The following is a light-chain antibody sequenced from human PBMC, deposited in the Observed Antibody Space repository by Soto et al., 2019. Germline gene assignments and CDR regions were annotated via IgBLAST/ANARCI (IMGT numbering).Light chain of an antibody. Sequence: DVVMTQSPLSLPVTLGQPASISCRSSQSLVYSDGVTYLNWFHQRPGQSPRRLFYKVSDRDSGVXDXLSGSGSGTDFTLKISRVEAEDVGIYYCMQGTHWPYTFGQGTNLEIK. V-gene: IGKV2-30*01. CDR1: QSLVYSDGVTY. CDR3: MQGTHWPYT. J-gene: IGKJ2*01. CDR2: KVS.